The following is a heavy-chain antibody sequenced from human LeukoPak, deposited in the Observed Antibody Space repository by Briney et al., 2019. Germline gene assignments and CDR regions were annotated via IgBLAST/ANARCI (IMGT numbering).Heavy chain of an antibody. D-gene: IGHD3-22*01. CDR3: ASPGHYYDSSGPLDY. Sequence: KASETLSLTCAVSGGSISSGGYSWSWIRQPPGKGLEWIGYIYHSGSTYYNPSLKSRATVSVDTSKNQFSLKLSSVTAADTAVCYCASPGHYYDSSGPLDYWGQGTLVTVSS. J-gene: IGHJ4*02. V-gene: IGHV4-30-2*01. CDR2: IYHSGST. CDR1: GGSISSGGYS.